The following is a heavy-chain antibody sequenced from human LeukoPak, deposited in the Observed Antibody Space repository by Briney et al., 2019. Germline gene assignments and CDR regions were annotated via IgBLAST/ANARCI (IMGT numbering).Heavy chain of an antibody. V-gene: IGHV3-7*01. CDR2: IKEDGGEK. CDR1: GFIFFNYW. Sequence: GGSLRLSCEASGFIFFNYWMTWVRQAPGKGLEWVATIKEDGGEKYYVDSVKGRFTISGDNAKSSLSLQMNSLRTEDTAVYYCARFRDYYGIWGQGTMVDVSS. J-gene: IGHJ3*02. CDR3: ARFRDYYGI. D-gene: IGHD3-10*01.